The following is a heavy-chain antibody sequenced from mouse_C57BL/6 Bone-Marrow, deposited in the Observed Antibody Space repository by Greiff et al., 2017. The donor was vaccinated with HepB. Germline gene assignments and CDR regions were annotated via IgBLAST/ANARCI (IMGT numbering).Heavy chain of an antibody. D-gene: IGHD1-1*01. V-gene: IGHV5-12*01. CDR3: ARNYYGSSYDAMDY. CDR2: ISNGGGST. J-gene: IGHJ4*01. CDR1: GFTFSDYY. Sequence: EVQVVESGGGLVQPGGSLKLSCAASGFTFSDYYMYWVRQTPEKRLEWVAYISNGGGSTYYPDTVKGRCTISRDKATNTLYLQMSRLKSEDTAMYYCARNYYGSSYDAMDYWGQGTSVTVSS.